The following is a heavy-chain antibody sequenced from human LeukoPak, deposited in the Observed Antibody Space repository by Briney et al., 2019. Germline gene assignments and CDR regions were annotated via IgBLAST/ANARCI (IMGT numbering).Heavy chain of an antibody. J-gene: IGHJ4*02. D-gene: IGHD1-26*01. Sequence: ASVKVSCKASGYTFTGYYMHWVRQAPGQGLEWMGWINPNSGGTIYAQKFQGRVTMTRDTSINTAYMEVSRLRSDDTAVYYCARDTSGNNFGYWGQGTLVTVSS. CDR3: ARDTSGNNFGY. CDR1: GYTFTGYY. CDR2: INPNSGGT. V-gene: IGHV1-2*02.